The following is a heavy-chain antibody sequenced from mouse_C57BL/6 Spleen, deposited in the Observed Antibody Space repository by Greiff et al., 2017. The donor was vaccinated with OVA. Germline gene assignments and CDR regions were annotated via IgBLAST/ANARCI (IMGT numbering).Heavy chain of an antibody. J-gene: IGHJ2*01. CDR3: ARYWDLYYFDY. CDR2: INPSSGYT. D-gene: IGHD4-1*01. Sequence: VKLQQSGAELARPGASVKMSCKASGYTFTSYTMHWVKQRPGQGLEWIGYINPSSGYTKYNQKFKDKATLTADKSSSTAYMQLSSLTSEDSAVYYCARYWDLYYFDYWGQGTTLTVSS. V-gene: IGHV1-4*01. CDR1: GYTFTSYT.